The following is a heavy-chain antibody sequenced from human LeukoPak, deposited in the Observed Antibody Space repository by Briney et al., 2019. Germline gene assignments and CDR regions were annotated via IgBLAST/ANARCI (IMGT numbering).Heavy chain of an antibody. J-gene: IGHJ3*02. CDR3: ASRTRLLPGLNDAFDI. Sequence: ASVKVSCKASGYTFTSYDINWVRQATGQGLEWMGWMNPNSSNTGYAQKFQGRVTITRNTSISTAYMELSSLRSEDTAVYYCASRTRLLPGLNDAFDIWGQGTMVTVSS. CDR1: GYTFTSYD. D-gene: IGHD1-14*01. CDR2: MNPNSSNT. V-gene: IGHV1-8*03.